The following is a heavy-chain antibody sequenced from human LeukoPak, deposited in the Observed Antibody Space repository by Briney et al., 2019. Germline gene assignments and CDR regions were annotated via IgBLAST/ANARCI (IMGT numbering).Heavy chain of an antibody. CDR2: IYQSGST. J-gene: IGHJ4*02. CDR1: GGSISGGGYY. Sequence: SQTLSLTCTVSGGSISGGGYYWSWIRQPPGKGLEWIGYIYQSGSTYYNPSHKSRVIISVDRSSNQFSLKLSSVTAADTAVYYCARTSMVRGVITSHYFDYWGQGTLVTVSS. D-gene: IGHD3-10*01. CDR3: ARTSMVRGVITSHYFDY. V-gene: IGHV4-30-2*01.